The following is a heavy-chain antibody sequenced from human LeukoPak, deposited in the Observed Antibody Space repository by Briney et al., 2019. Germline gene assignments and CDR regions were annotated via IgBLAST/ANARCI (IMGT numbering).Heavy chain of an antibody. CDR1: GGTFISYA. J-gene: IGHJ6*03. CDR2: IIPIFGTA. Sequence: SVKVSCKASGGTFISYAISWVRQAPGQGLEWMGGIIPIFGTANYAQKFQGRVTITRDESITTAYMELISLRSDDTAVYYCASGYDFSRSYYMDVCGKRTTVTVS. D-gene: IGHD3-3*01. CDR3: ASGYDFSRSYYMDV. V-gene: IGHV1-69*05.